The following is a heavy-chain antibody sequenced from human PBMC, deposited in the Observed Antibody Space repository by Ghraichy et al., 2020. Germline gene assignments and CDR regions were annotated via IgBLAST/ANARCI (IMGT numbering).Heavy chain of an antibody. V-gene: IGHV4-4*02. CDR2: IYHSGST. D-gene: IGHD2-2*01. Sequence: SETLSLTCAVSGGSISSSNWWSWVRQPPGKGLEWIGEIYHSGSTNYNPSLKSRVTISVDKSKNQFSLKLSSVTAADTAVYYCARVRQDIVVVPAAMPARRGYFDLWGRGTLVTVSS. J-gene: IGHJ2*01. CDR3: ARVRQDIVVVPAAMPARRGYFDL. CDR1: GGSISSSNW.